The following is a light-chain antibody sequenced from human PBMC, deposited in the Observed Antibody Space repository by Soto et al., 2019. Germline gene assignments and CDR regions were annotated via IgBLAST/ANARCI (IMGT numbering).Light chain of an antibody. CDR1: SGSVARNY. V-gene: IGLV6-57*02. J-gene: IGLJ2*01. CDR2: EDN. CDR3: QSYDSANRGV. Sequence: NFMLTQPQSVSESPGKTITISCTGSSGSVARNYIQWYQQRPGSAPTTVIYEDNRRPSGVPERFSGSVDSSSNSASLTISRLKPDDEADYYCQSYDSANRGVFGGGTKLTVL.